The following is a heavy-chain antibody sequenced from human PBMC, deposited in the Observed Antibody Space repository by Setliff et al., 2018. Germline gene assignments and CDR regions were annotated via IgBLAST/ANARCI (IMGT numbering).Heavy chain of an antibody. D-gene: IGHD1-1*01. Sequence: SETLSLTCAVSGFSISSGYYWGWIRQPPGKGLEWIVNIHHSGKAYYNPSLKSRVTISVDTSKSQFSLRLNSVTAADTAVYYCARTGTYRYFDYWGRGTLVTSPQ. CDR1: GFSISSGYY. CDR3: ARTGTYRYFDY. V-gene: IGHV4-38-2*01. J-gene: IGHJ4*02. CDR2: IHHSGKA.